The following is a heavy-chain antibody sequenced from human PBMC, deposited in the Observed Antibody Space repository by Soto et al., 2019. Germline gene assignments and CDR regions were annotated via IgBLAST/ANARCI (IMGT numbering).Heavy chain of an antibody. Sequence: EVQLVESGGGLIQPGRSLRLSCAASGFKFDDYAMHWVRQVPGKGLVWVSGINGNSEKIGYADSVKGRFTMSRDSAKKSLYLPIEGLRAEDTALYYCAKDRGSGRYNAFDMWGQGTMVAVSS. D-gene: IGHD6-19*01. CDR2: INGNSEKI. V-gene: IGHV3-9*01. J-gene: IGHJ3*02. CDR1: GFKFDDYA. CDR3: AKDRGSGRYNAFDM.